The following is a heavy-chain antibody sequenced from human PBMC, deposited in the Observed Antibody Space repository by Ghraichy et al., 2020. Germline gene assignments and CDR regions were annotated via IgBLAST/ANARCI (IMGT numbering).Heavy chain of an antibody. D-gene: IGHD3-3*01. V-gene: IGHV1-2*02. CDR3: AVQRFLEWLPQSYYYGMDV. J-gene: IGHJ6*02. Sequence: GGEGAGEGGEGMGGSKPNSGGTNYAQKFQGRDTMTRDTSISTAYMELSRLRSDDTAVYYCAVQRFLEWLPQSYYYGMDVWGQGTTVTVSS. CDR2: SKPNSGGT.